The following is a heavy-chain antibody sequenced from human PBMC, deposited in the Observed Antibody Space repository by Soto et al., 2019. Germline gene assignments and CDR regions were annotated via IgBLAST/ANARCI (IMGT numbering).Heavy chain of an antibody. V-gene: IGHV1-18*01. CDR1: GYSFTSYG. D-gene: IGHD1-26*01. Sequence: QVQLVQSGPEVKNPGASVKVSCKASGYSFTSYGISWVRQAPGQGLEWMGWISGYNGQTNYAQRFRNRVTFTTDTSTNTAYMEERSLGTDDTAIYYCARDGRKELRVDGLNAMDVWGQGTTVTVSS. CDR2: ISGYNGQT. J-gene: IGHJ6*02. CDR3: ARDGRKELRVDGLNAMDV.